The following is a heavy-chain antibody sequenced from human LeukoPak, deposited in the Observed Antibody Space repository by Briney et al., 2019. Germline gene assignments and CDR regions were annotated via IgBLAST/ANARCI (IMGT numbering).Heavy chain of an antibody. CDR1: GGSVRGYY. CDR2: IYYSGST. CDR3: ARLVQKASGLYDYYYFMDV. J-gene: IGHJ6*04. V-gene: IGHV4-59*08. Sequence: SETLSLTCTVSGGSVRGYYWTWIRQAPGKGLEFVVYIYYSGSTNYNPSLKSRVSTSLDTSTNQFSLSLTSVTATDTATYYCARLVQKASGLYDYYYFMDVWGSGTPVTVSS. D-gene: IGHD5/OR15-5a*01.